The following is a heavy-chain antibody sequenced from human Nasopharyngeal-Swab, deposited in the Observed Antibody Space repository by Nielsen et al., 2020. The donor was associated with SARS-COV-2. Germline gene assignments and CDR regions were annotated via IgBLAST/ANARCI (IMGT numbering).Heavy chain of an antibody. CDR3: ARITPSTHNLDY. CDR1: GDSISTQY. J-gene: IGHJ4*02. V-gene: IGHV4-4*07. Sequence: SETLSLTCTVPGDSISTQYWSWVRQPAGKGLEWIGRIHASGKSNYNPSLKSRVNMSVDTSKKQFSLRLSSVTAADTAVYYCARITPSTHNLDYWGQGILVTVSS. D-gene: IGHD5/OR15-5a*01. CDR2: IHASGKS.